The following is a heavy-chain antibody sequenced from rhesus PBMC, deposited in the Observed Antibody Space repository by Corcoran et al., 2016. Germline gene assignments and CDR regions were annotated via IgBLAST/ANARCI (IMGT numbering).Heavy chain of an antibody. CDR3: ARDLMDY. V-gene: IGHV4-73*01. Sequence: QVKLQQWGEGLVKPSETLSLTCAVYGGSISGYYYWSWTRQAPGKGLAWIGTIGGNSASTNYTPSLKNRVTISKDTSKNQFSLKLSSVTAADTAVYYCARDLMDYWGQGVLVTVSS. CDR1: GGSISGYYY. CDR2: IGGNSAST. J-gene: IGHJ4*01.